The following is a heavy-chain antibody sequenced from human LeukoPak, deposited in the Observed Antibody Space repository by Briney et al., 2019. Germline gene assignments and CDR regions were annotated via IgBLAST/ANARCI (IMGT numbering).Heavy chain of an antibody. CDR3: ARDLASAAYSFDY. J-gene: IGHJ4*02. D-gene: IGHD6-13*01. Sequence: GGSLRLSCAASGFTFSSYWMSWVRQAPGKGLEWVSYISSSSSSIYYADSVQGRFTISRDNAKNSLFLQMNSLRAEDTAVYYCARDLASAAYSFDYWGQGTLVTVSS. V-gene: IGHV3-48*01. CDR2: ISSSSSSI. CDR1: GFTFSSYW.